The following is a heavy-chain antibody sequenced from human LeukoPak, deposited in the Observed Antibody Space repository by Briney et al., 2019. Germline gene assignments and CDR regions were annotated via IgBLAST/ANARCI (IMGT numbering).Heavy chain of an antibody. D-gene: IGHD6-13*01. Sequence: GGSLRLSCAASGFTFSSYSMNWVRQAPGKGLEWVSYLSSSSSTIYYADSVKGRFTISRDNAKNSLYLQMNSLRAEDSAVYYCAREGNSSPGDYWGQGTLVTVSS. CDR3: AREGNSSPGDY. J-gene: IGHJ4*02. V-gene: IGHV3-48*01. CDR2: LSSSSSTI. CDR1: GFTFSSYS.